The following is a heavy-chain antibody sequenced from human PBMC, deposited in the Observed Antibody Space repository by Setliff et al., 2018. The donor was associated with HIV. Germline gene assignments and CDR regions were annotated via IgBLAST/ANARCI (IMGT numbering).Heavy chain of an antibody. CDR3: ARVDMGYYYDSSGYSHFDH. D-gene: IGHD3-22*01. CDR2: IYHSGTT. Sequence: SETLSLTCTVSGYSISSGYYWGWIRQPPGKGLEWVGSIYHSGTTYYNPSLKSRVTISVDTSKNQFSLKLSSVTAADTAMYYCARVDMGYYYDSSGYSHFDHWGQGTLVTVSS. J-gene: IGHJ4*02. V-gene: IGHV4-38-2*02. CDR1: GYSISSGYY.